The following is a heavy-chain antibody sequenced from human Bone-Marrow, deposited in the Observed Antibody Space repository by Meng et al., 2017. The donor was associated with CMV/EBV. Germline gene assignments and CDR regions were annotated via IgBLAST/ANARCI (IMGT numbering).Heavy chain of an antibody. CDR1: GFTFSNYG. CDR3: ARVGGCYYALDY. CDR2: IWYDGSNK. Sequence: GGSLRLSCAASGFTFSNYGMHWVRQAPGKGLEWVAVIWYDGSNKYYADSVKGRFTISRDNSKNTLYLQMNSLRAEDTAVYYCARVGGCYYALDYWGQGTRVTVSS. D-gene: IGHD1-26*01. J-gene: IGHJ4*02. V-gene: IGHV3-33*01.